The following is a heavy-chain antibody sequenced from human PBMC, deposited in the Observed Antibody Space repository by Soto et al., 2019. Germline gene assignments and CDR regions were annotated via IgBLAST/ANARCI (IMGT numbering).Heavy chain of an antibody. D-gene: IGHD2-2*01. J-gene: IGHJ3*02. CDR1: GFTFDDYA. Sequence: EVQLVESGGGLVQPGRSLRLSCAASGFTFDDYAMHWVRQAPGKGLEWGSGISWNSGSIGYADSVKGRFTISRDNAKNSLYLKMNSLRAEDTALYYCAKDSCSSTDCFRKRAFDIWGEGTMVTVSS. V-gene: IGHV3-9*01. CDR2: ISWNSGSI. CDR3: AKDSCSSTDCFRKRAFDI.